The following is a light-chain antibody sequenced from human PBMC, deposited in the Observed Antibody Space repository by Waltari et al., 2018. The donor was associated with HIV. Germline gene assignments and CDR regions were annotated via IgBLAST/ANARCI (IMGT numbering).Light chain of an antibody. CDR3: QAWDASHAV. Sequence: ELTQPPSVSVPSGQTASISCSGEKLAAQVPCWYQKKPGQPPILPLYQGSRRPSGIPERFSASRSANTATLTIRGAQALDEAEYFCQAWDASHAVFGGGTTLTVL. V-gene: IGLV3-1*01. J-gene: IGLJ2*01. CDR2: QGS. CDR1: KLAAQV.